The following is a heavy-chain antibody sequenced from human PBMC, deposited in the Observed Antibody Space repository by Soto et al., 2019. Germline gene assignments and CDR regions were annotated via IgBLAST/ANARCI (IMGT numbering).Heavy chain of an antibody. J-gene: IGHJ4*02. Sequence: GESLKISCKGSGYTFTSYWISWVRQMPGEGLEWMGAIYPGDSDTRYSPSFQGQVTISADKSISTAYMQWSSLQASDSAIYYCARGGYYYDSSGYYHTPGHDYWGQGTLVTVS. CDR2: IYPGDSDT. CDR3: ARGGYYYDSSGYYHTPGHDY. D-gene: IGHD3-22*01. V-gene: IGHV5-51*01. CDR1: GYTFTSYW.